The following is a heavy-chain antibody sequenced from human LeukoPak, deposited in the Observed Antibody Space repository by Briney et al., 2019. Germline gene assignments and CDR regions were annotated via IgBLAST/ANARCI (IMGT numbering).Heavy chain of an antibody. D-gene: IGHD2-8*01. CDR2: IYTSGST. Sequence: SETLSLTCTVSGRSISSYYWSWVRQPAGKGLEWIGRIYTSGSTNYNPSLKSRVTMSVDTSKNQFSLKLSSVTAADTAVYYCARGGGVFVLMVYAIPQDAFDIWGQGTMVTVSS. V-gene: IGHV4-4*07. CDR3: ARGGGVFVLMVYAIPQDAFDI. J-gene: IGHJ3*02. CDR1: GRSISSYY.